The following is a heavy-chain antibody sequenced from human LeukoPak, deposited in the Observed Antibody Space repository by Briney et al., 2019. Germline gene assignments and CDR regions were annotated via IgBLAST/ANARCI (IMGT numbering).Heavy chain of an antibody. CDR2: INHSGST. Sequence: SETLSLTCAVYGGSFSGYYCSWIRQSPGKGLEWIGEINHSGSTNYNPSLKSRVTISVETSKNQISLKLSSVTAADTAVYYCARGRFTGGGFGESHDWGQGTLVTVSS. CDR1: GGSFSGYY. J-gene: IGHJ4*02. D-gene: IGHD3-10*01. CDR3: ARGRFTGGGFGESHD. V-gene: IGHV4-34*01.